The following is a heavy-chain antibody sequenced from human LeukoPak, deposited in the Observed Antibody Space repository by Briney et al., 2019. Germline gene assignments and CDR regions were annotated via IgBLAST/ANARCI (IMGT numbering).Heavy chain of an antibody. CDR2: IYYSGST. Sequence: SETLSLTCTVSGGSISSSSYYWKWIRQPPGKGLEGIGSIYYSGSTYYNPPLKSRFTISIDTSKTQFSLKLTPVTGADTAVYYCARQRSSSSEFDPWGQGTLVTVSS. J-gene: IGHJ5*02. CDR3: ARQRSSSSEFDP. CDR1: GGSISSSSYY. V-gene: IGHV4-39*01. D-gene: IGHD6-6*01.